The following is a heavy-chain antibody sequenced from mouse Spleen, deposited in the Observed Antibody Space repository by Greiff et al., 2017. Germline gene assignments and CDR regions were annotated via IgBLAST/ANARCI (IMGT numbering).Heavy chain of an antibody. CDR3: ARDYYGSSSYFDY. CDR1: GYSITSGYY. D-gene: IGHD1-1*01. CDR2: ISYDGSN. V-gene: IGHV3-6*01. J-gene: IGHJ2*01. Sequence: EVKLVESGPGLVKPSQSLSLTCSVTGYSITSGYYWNWIRQFPGNKLEWMGYISYDGSNNYNPSLKNRISITRDTSKNQFFLKLNSVTTEDTATYYCARDYYGSSSYFDYWGQGTTLTVSS.